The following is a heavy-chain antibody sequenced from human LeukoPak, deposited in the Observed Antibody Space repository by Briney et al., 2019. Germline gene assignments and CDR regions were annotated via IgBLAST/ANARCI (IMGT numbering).Heavy chain of an antibody. V-gene: IGHV1-46*01. Sequence: ASVKVSCKASGYTFTSYYMHWVRQAPGQGLEWMGIINPSGGSTSYAQKFQGRVTMTRDTSTSTVYMELSSLRAEDTALYYCAKDGRLWFGESRYYYGMDDWGQGTTVTVSS. CDR3: AKDGRLWFGESRYYYGMDD. CDR2: INPSGGST. D-gene: IGHD3-10*01. CDR1: GYTFTSYY. J-gene: IGHJ6*02.